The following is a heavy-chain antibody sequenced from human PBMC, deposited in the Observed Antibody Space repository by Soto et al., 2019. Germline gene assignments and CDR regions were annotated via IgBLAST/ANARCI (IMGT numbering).Heavy chain of an antibody. CDR1: GFTFSSYA. V-gene: IGHV3-30-3*01. CDR3: ARWSYLLRGSDKYGMDV. D-gene: IGHD1-26*01. CDR2: ISYDGSNK. Sequence: GGSRRLSCAASGFTFSSYAMHWVRQAPGKGLEWVAVISYDGSNKYYADSVKGRFTISRDNSKNTLYLQMNSLRAEDTAVYYCARWSYLLRGSDKYGMDVWGQGTTVTVSS. J-gene: IGHJ6*02.